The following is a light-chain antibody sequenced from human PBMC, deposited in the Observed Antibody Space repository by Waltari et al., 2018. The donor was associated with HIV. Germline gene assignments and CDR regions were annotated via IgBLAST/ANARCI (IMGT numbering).Light chain of an antibody. J-gene: IGKJ4*01. CDR2: WAS. Sequence: DFVMTQSPDSLAASLGERATINCKSSQSVLFSATKKNSLACHQQKPGQPPKSLISWASTRESGVPARFSGSGSGTDCTLTINNLQAEDVAVDYCQEYDTTPLSFGGGTKVEI. CDR3: QEYDTTPLS. V-gene: IGKV4-1*01. CDR1: QSVLFSATKKNS.